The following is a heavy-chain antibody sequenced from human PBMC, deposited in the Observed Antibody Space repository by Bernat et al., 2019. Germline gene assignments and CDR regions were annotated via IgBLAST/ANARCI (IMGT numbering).Heavy chain of an antibody. Sequence: QVQLQESGPGLVKPSETLSLTCGVSGYSIITGYYWGWIRQPPWKGLEWIGSMHQSGSSYYNPSLKSRVTISVDTSQNQFSLRLSSVTAADTAVYYCARSYGSGSYQGDYWGQGTLVTVSS. D-gene: IGHD3-10*01. V-gene: IGHV4-38-2*01. CDR1: GYSIITGYY. CDR2: MHQSGSS. J-gene: IGHJ4*02. CDR3: ARSYGSGSYQGDY.